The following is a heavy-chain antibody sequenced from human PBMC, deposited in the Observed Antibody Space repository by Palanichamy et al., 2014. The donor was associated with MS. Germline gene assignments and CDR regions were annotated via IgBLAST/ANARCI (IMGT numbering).Heavy chain of an antibody. J-gene: IGHJ6*02. CDR2: IWYDESNK. Sequence: QEQLVEVWGRRGPAWRSLRLSCAASGFILSSYVMHWVRQAPGKGLEWVAVIWYDESNKYYAESVKGRFTISRDKSKSTLYLQMNSLRAEDTAVYYCAREVISGSGWTYGMDVWGQGTAVTVSS. CDR1: GFILSSYV. V-gene: IGHV3-33*01. CDR3: AREVISGSGWTYGMDV. D-gene: IGHD6-19*01.